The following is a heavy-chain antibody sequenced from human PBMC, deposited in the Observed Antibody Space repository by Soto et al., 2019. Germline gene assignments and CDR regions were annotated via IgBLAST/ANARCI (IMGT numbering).Heavy chain of an antibody. D-gene: IGHD2-2*01. V-gene: IGHV1-69*06. CDR3: ARDCGIVRVPAGYYGMDV. CDR1: GGTFSSYA. J-gene: IGHJ6*02. CDR2: IIPIFGTA. Sequence: VASVKVSCKASGGTFSSYALSWVRQATGQGLEWMGGIIPIFGTAKYAQKFQGRVTMTADKSTRTAYMELSSLRSEDTAVYYCARDCGIVRVPAGYYGMDVWGQGTTVTISS.